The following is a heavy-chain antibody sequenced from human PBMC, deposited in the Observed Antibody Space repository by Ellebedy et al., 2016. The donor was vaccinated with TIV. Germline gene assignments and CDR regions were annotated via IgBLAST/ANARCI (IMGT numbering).Heavy chain of an antibody. V-gene: IGHV3-66*01. CDR1: GFTVSGNY. D-gene: IGHD6-19*01. CDR3: AREGSRGSSDWSFAFDI. Sequence: PGGSLRLSCAASGFTVSGNYMSWVRQAPGQGLEWVSVDYSDGATYYADSVKGRFTISRDNSKNTLYLQMDSLRADDTAVYYCAREGSRGSSDWSFAFDIWGQGTMVTVSS. J-gene: IGHJ3*02. CDR2: DYSDGAT.